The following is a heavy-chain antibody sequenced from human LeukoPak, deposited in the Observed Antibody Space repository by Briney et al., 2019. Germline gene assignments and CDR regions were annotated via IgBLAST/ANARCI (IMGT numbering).Heavy chain of an antibody. CDR1: GYTFTSYD. V-gene: IGHV1-8*01. D-gene: IGHD2-15*01. J-gene: IGHJ3*02. CDR3: ARVVVVVAATPEGAFDI. Sequence: ASVKVSCKASGYTFTSYDINWVRQATGQGLEWMGWMNPNSGNTGYAQKFQGRVTMTRNTSISTAYMELSSLRSEDTAVYYCARVVVVVAATPEGAFDIWGQGTMVTVSS. CDR2: MNPNSGNT.